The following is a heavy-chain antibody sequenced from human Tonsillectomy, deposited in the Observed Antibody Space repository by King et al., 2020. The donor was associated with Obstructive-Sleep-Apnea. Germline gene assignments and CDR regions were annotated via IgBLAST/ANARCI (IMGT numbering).Heavy chain of an antibody. CDR3: ARSPYSKGAFDI. D-gene: IGHD4-11*01. Sequence: VQLVESGGGLVQPGGSLRLSCAACGFTFSSYSMNWVRQAPGKGLEWVSYISSSSSTIYYADSVKGRFTISRDNAKNSLYLQMNSLRAEDTAVYYCARSPYSKGAFDIWGQGTMVTVSS. J-gene: IGHJ3*02. CDR1: GFTFSSYS. V-gene: IGHV3-48*04. CDR2: ISSSSSTI.